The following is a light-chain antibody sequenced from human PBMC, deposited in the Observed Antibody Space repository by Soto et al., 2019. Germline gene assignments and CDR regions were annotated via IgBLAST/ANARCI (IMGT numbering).Light chain of an antibody. CDR3: QQRHMWPIP. CDR1: QIFRGL. V-gene: IGKV3-11*01. CDR2: DAY. Sequence: EALLRQSPVTLTLSPGERATLSCRASQIFRGLLAWYQQKPGQAPRLLIYDAYNRATGIPPRFSGSGSGTDFTLTISSLEPEDSAVYYCQQRHMWPIPFGQGTRLEVK. J-gene: IGKJ5*01.